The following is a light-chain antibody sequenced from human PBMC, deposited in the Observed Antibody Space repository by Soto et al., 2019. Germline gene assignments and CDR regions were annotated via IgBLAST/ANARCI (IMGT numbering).Light chain of an antibody. J-gene: IGKJ4*01. CDR1: QDISNY. V-gene: IGKV1-8*01. CDR2: GAS. Sequence: AIRMTQSPSSFSASTGDRVTITCRASQDISNYLAWYQQKPGKAPKLLIYGASTLQSGVPSRFSGSGSGTDSTLTISSLQSEDFATYYCQQYYNYPPLTFGGGTKVEIK. CDR3: QQYYNYPPLT.